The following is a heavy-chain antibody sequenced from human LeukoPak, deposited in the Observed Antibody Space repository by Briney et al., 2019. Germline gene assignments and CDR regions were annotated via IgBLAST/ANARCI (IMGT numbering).Heavy chain of an antibody. D-gene: IGHD6-19*01. V-gene: IGHV3-23*01. CDR1: GFTVSSNY. Sequence: GGSLRLSCAASGFTVSSNYMSWVRQAPGKGLEWVSAISGSGGSTYYADSVKGRFTISRDNSKNTLYLQLNSLRAEDTAVYYCAKDSRVRAVAGTRLDYWGQGTLVTVSS. CDR2: ISGSGGST. CDR3: AKDSRVRAVAGTRLDY. J-gene: IGHJ4*02.